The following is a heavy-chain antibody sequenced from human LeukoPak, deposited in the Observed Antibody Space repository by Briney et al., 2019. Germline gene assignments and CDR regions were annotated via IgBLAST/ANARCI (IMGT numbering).Heavy chain of an antibody. CDR2: IHHSGST. J-gene: IGHJ5*02. D-gene: IGHD6-13*01. V-gene: IGHV4-4*02. CDR1: GDSISSRNR. CDR3: VRHFHGSGYVVDL. Sequence: SETLSLTCAVSGDSISSRNRWSWVRQPPGKGLEWIGEIHHSGSTNYNPSLKSRVTISVDKSKNRFSLKLTSVTAADTAVYFCVRHFHGSGYVVDLWGQGTLVTVSS.